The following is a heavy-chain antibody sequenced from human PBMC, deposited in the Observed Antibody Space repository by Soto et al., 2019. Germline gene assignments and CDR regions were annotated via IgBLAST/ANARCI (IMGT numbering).Heavy chain of an antibody. CDR2: SRDKAHSYTT. J-gene: IGHJ5*02. Sequence: LRLSCAASGFSLSDHYMDWVRQSPGKGLEWVGRSRDKAHSYTTEYAASVKGRFSISRDDSGNSLYLQMNSLKTDDAAVYYCGKLSSADSGRSYHYDHWGQGALVTVSS. CDR1: GFSLSDHY. D-gene: IGHD3-16*02. V-gene: IGHV3-72*01. CDR3: GKLSSADSGRSYHYDH.